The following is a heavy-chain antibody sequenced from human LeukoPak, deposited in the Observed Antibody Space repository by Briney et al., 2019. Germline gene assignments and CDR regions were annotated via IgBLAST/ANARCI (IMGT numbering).Heavy chain of an antibody. D-gene: IGHD6-13*01. V-gene: IGHV3-21*01. J-gene: IGHJ4*02. CDR1: GFTFSSYS. CDR2: ISSSSSYI. Sequence: GGSLRLSCAASGFTFSSYSMNWVRQAPGKGLEWVASISSSSSYIYYVDSVKGRFTISRDNAKNSLYLQMNSLRAEDTAVYYCARDLYSSPPDYWGQGTLVTVSS. CDR3: ARDLYSSPPDY.